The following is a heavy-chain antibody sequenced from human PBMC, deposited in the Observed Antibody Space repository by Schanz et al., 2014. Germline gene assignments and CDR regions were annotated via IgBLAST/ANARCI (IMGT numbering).Heavy chain of an antibody. V-gene: IGHV3-53*01. CDR1: GFTVNTNY. Sequence: EVQLVESGGGLIQPGGSLRLSCAVSGFTVNTNYMSWVRQAPGKGLEWISSMYINSGSTQYADSVKGRFIISRDSSKNPLFLQRNSLRAEDTAVYFCARDGGRDGYNLAFDVWGQGTLVTVSS. CDR2: MYINSGST. J-gene: IGHJ3*01. CDR3: ARDGGRDGYNLAFDV. D-gene: IGHD5-12*01.